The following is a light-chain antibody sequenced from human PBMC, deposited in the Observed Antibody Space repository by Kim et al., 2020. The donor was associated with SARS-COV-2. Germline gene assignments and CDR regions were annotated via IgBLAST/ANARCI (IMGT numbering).Light chain of an antibody. CDR2: GAF. Sequence: SMSPRERATLSCRASQTISSNLAWYQQKPGQAPRLLIYGAFTRATGVPARISGGGFGTEFTLTISSLQSEDSALYYCQQYNHWPYTFGQGTKLEIK. CDR3: QQYNHWPYT. CDR1: QTISSN. V-gene: IGKV3-15*01. J-gene: IGKJ2*01.